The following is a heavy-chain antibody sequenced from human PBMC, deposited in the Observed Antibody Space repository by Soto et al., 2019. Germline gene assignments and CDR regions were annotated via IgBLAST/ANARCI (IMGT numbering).Heavy chain of an antibody. CDR3: ARGSRDCSGGSCLPLPPAECFRP. V-gene: IGHV1-69*01. Sequence: QVQLVQSGPEVKKPGSSVKVSCNASGGTFSSNVFTWVRQAPGQGLEWMGGIIHMGGTANYPQKFKGRVTLTADESTSTVYMEASRMRSEDTAVYYCARGSRDCSGGSCLPLPPAECFRPWGQGTLVTVSS. CDR2: IIHMGGTA. J-gene: IGHJ1*01. D-gene: IGHD2-15*01. CDR1: GGTFSSNV.